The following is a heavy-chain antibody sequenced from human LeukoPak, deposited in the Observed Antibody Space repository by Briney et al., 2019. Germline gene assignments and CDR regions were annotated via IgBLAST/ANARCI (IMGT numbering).Heavy chain of an antibody. D-gene: IGHD4-17*01. CDR1: GYTFTSYA. V-gene: IGHV1-69*04. CDR3: AIGSRAPTGRTYWYFDL. J-gene: IGHJ2*01. CDR2: IIPILGIA. Sequence: GASVKVSCKASGYTFTSYAISWVRQAPGQGLEWMGRIIPILGIANYAQKFQGRVTITADKSTSTAYMELSSLRSEDTAVYYCAIGSRAPTGRTYWYFDLWGRGTLVTVSS.